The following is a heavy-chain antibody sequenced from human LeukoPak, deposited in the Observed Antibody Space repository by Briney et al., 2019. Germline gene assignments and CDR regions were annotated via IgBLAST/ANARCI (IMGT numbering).Heavy chain of an antibody. V-gene: IGHV1-18*01. Sequence: ASVKVSCKASGYTFTSYGISWVRDAPGQGLEWMGWICAYNGHTNYAQKLQGRVTMTTDTSTSTAYMELRSLRSDDTAVYYCARVPLFVGYDRETNYFDYWGQGTLVTVSS. CDR2: ICAYNGHT. J-gene: IGHJ4*02. CDR3: ARVPLFVGYDRETNYFDY. CDR1: GYTFTSYG. D-gene: IGHD5-12*01.